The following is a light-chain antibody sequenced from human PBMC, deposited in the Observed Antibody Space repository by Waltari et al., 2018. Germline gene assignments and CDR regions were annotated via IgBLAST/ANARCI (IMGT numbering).Light chain of an antibody. J-gene: IGKJ4*01. V-gene: IGKV1-39*01. CDR3: QQSDSIPLT. CDR1: QTISRY. Sequence: DIQMTQSPSSLSAFVGDRVTITCRASQTISRYLNWYQQKPGKAPKLLIYGISNLNSGVPSRFSGSGSGTDFTLTISSLQPEDFATYYCQQSDSIPLTFGGGTKVDIK. CDR2: GIS.